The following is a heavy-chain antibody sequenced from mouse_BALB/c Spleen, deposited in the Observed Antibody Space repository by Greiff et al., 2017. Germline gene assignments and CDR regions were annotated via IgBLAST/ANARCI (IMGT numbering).Heavy chain of an antibody. CDR3: ARDDGYFDY. J-gene: IGHJ2*01. V-gene: IGHV5-6-5*01. D-gene: IGHD2-3*01. CDR2: ISSGGST. Sequence: EVKVVESGGGLVKPGGSLKLSCAASGFTFSSYAMSWVRQTPEKRLEWVASISSGGSTYYPDSVKGRFTISRDNARNILYLQMSSLRSEDTAMYYCARDDGYFDYWGQGTTLTVSS. CDR1: GFTFSSYA.